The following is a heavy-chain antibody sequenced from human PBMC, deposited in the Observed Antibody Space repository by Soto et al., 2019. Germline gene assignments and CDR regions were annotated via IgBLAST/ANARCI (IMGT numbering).Heavy chain of an antibody. CDR2: ISGSGRST. CDR3: AKSHSAVTAGPPFDY. V-gene: IGHV3-23*01. Sequence: WWSLRLCCAGSGFTFSTYAMSWFRQAPGKRLEWVSTISGSGRSTYYADSVKGRFTISRDNSKNTLTLQMNSLRAEDTAVYFCAKSHSAVTAGPPFDYWGQGTLVTVSS. J-gene: IGHJ4*02. CDR1: GFTFSTYA. D-gene: IGHD2-15*01.